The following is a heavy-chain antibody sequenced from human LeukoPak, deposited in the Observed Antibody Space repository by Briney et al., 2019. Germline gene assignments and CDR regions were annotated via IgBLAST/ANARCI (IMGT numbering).Heavy chain of an antibody. V-gene: IGHV3-33*01. Sequence: GGSLRLSCAASGFTFSTYGMHWVRQAPGKGLEWVAVIWYDGSNEYYADSVKGRFTISRDNSKNTLFLQMNSLRAEDTAVYYCARGVQDAYNDPELDYWGQGTLVTVSS. D-gene: IGHD5-24*01. CDR2: IWYDGSNE. CDR3: ARGVQDAYNDPELDY. J-gene: IGHJ4*02. CDR1: GFTFSTYG.